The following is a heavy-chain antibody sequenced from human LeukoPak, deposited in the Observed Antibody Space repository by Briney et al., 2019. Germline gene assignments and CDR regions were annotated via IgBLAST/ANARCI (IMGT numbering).Heavy chain of an antibody. CDR1: GFTFSSAA. CDR3: AKGSHYDILTGYSPGDY. D-gene: IGHD3-9*01. CDR2: ITGSDDAT. V-gene: IGHV3-23*01. J-gene: IGHJ4*02. Sequence: GGSLRLSCAASGFTFSSAAMTWVRQAPGRGLEWVSTITGSDDATYYADSVKGRFTISRDFSRNTVGLQMNSLRTEDTAIYYCAKGSHYDILTGYSPGDYWGQGTLVTVSS.